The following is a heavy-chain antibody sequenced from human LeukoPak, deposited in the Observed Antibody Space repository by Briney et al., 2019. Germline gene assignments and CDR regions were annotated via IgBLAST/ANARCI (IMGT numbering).Heavy chain of an antibody. CDR2: ISYDGSNR. CDR3: ARSRYCSGGSCCFGSWFDP. CDR1: GFTFSNYA. D-gene: IGHD2-15*01. Sequence: GRSLRLSCAASGFTFSNYAMHWVRQAPGKGLEWVAVISYDGSNRYYADSVKGRFTISRDNSKDTLYLQMNSLRVEDTAMYYCARSRYCSGGSCCFGSWFDPWGQGTLVTVSS. V-gene: IGHV3-30-3*01. J-gene: IGHJ5*02.